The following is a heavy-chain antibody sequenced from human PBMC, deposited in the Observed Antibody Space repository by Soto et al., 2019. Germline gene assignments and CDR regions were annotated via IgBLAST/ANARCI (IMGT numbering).Heavy chain of an antibody. V-gene: IGHV1-18*01. Sequence: QGQLVQSGTVVKKPGASVKVSCKASGYTFTTYGITWVRQAPGQGLEWMGWINPYNGHTKYAQKFQGRVTVTTDTSTSTAHMELTSLRSDDTAVYYCAEDRAGLDPWGQGSLVIVS. CDR2: INPYNGHT. J-gene: IGHJ5*02. CDR1: GYTFTTYG. D-gene: IGHD6-19*01. CDR3: AEDRAGLDP.